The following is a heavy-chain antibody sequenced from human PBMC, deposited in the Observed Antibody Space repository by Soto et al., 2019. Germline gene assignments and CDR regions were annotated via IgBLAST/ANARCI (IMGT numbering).Heavy chain of an antibody. V-gene: IGHV3-74*01. D-gene: IGHD6-19*01. CDR3: AIVIIAVMGAIRLFFP. CDR2: IRGDGSST. Sequence: EMQLVESGGGLVQPGGSLRLSCVGSGFTFRSHWMHWVRQTPGKGPVWVSRIRGDGSSTAYAESVRGRFAISIDNAKNTLYLHMNNRRAKDSAVYLCAIVIIAVMGAIRLFFPWGLGTQVTVSS. CDR1: GFTFRSHW. J-gene: IGHJ5*02.